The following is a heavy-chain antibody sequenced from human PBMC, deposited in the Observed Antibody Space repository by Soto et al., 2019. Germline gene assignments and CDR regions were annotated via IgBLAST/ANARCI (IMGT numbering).Heavy chain of an antibody. CDR2: IKSKTDGGTT. V-gene: IGHV3-15*01. CDR3: TTAYDSSGYYYYYGMDV. Sequence: EVQLVESGGGWVKPGGSLRLSCAAYGFTFSNAWMSWVRQAPGKGLEWVGRIKSKTDGGTTDYAAPVKGRFTISRDDSKNTLYLQMNSLKTEDTAVYYCTTAYDSSGYYYYYGMDVWGQGTTVTVSS. CDR1: GFTFSNAW. D-gene: IGHD3-22*01. J-gene: IGHJ6*02.